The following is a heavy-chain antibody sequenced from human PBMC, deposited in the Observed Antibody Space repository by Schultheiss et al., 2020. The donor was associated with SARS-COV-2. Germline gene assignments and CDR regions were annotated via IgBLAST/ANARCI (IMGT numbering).Heavy chain of an antibody. CDR1: GYTFIDFY. CDR3: ARAMVAMDEFPLLDY. D-gene: IGHD5-12*01. J-gene: IGHJ4*02. CDR2: INPNSGGT. V-gene: IGHV1-2*02. Sequence: ASVKVSCKASGYTFIDFYIHWVRQAPGQGLEWMGWINPNSGGTNYAQKFQGRVTMTRDTSISTAYMELSRLRSDDTAVYYCARAMVAMDEFPLLDYWGQGTLVTVSS.